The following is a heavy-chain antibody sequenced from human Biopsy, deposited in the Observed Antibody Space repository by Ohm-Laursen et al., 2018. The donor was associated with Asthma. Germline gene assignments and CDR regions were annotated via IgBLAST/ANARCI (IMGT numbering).Heavy chain of an antibody. CDR1: GDSFSNYA. D-gene: IGHD5-12*01. J-gene: IGHJ6*02. CDR2: LIPVLGTP. CDR3: ARGYSGSDRIVYYYSGLEV. V-gene: IGHV1-69*13. Sequence: GASVKVSCKASGDSFSNYAISWVRQAPGQGLEWMGGLIPVLGTPDHAQMFEGRVTIAADVSTSTAYMELSSLSSEDTAVYYCARGYSGSDRIVYYYSGLEVWGQGTTVTVSS.